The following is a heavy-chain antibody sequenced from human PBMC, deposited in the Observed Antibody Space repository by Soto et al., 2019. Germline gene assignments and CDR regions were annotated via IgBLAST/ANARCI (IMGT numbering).Heavy chain of an antibody. CDR3: TTSPDYYDSSGYLPWSRSDY. Sequence: PGGSLRLSCAASGFTFSNAWMNWVRQAPGKGLEWVGRIKSKTDGGTTDYAAPVKGRFTISRDDSKNTLYLQMNSLKTEDTAVYYCTTSPDYYDSSGYLPWSRSDYWGQGTLVTVSS. V-gene: IGHV3-15*07. CDR1: GFTFSNAW. CDR2: IKSKTDGGTT. D-gene: IGHD3-22*01. J-gene: IGHJ4*02.